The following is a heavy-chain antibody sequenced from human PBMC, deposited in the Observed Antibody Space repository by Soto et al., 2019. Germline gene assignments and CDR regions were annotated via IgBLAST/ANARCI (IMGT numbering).Heavy chain of an antibody. V-gene: IGHV3-48*01. D-gene: IGHD2-2*01. CDR1: GFTFSTHS. CDR3: VGEVGFQLIY. Sequence: EVQLVEYGGGLVQPGGSLRLSCAASGFTFSTHSMNWVRQAPGQGLEWISYITSSDVTMYADSVKGRFTISRDNAKNSLYLQMNSLRGEDTAVYFCVGEVGFQLIYWGQGTLVTVSS. J-gene: IGHJ4*02. CDR2: ITSSDVT.